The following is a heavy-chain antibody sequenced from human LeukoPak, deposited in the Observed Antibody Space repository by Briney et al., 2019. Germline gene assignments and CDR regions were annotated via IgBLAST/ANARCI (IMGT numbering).Heavy chain of an antibody. CDR2: ISSSSSTI. J-gene: IGHJ4*02. V-gene: IGHV3-48*01. D-gene: IGHD2-15*01. CDR1: GFTFSSYW. CDR3: ARVGHCSGGSCYLFDY. Sequence: GGSLRLSCAASGFTFSSYWMNWVRQAPGKGLEWVSYISSSSSTIYYADSVKGRFTISRDNAKNSLYLQMNSLRAEDTAVYYCARVGHCSGGSCYLFDYWGQGTLVTVSS.